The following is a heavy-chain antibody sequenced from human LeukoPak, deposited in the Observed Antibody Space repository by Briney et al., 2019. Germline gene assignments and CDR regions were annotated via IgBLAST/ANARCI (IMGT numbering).Heavy chain of an antibody. J-gene: IGHJ5*02. CDR1: GYTFTSYG. CDR2: ISAYNGNT. CDR3: ARVPRGTYSSSWYNWFDP. V-gene: IGHV1-18*01. Sequence: ASVNVSCKASGYTFTSYGISWVRQAPGQGLEWMGWISAYNGNTNYAQKFQGRVTMTRDTSISTAYMELSRLRSDDTAVYYCARVPRGTYSSSWYNWFDPWGQGTLVTVSS. D-gene: IGHD6-13*01.